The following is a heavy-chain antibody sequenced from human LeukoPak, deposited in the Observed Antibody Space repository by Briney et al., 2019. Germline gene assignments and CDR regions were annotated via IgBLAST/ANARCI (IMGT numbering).Heavy chain of an antibody. CDR3: ARVRSPVYDILTGKYYFDY. CDR2: INAGNGNT. J-gene: IGHJ4*02. V-gene: IGHV1-3*03. Sequence: ASVKVSCKASGYTFTSYAMHWVRQAPGQRLEWMGWINAGNGNTKYSQEFQGRVTITRDTSASTAYMELSSLRSEDTAVYYCARVRSPVYDILTGKYYFDYWGQGTLVTVSS. CDR1: GYTFTSYA. D-gene: IGHD3-9*01.